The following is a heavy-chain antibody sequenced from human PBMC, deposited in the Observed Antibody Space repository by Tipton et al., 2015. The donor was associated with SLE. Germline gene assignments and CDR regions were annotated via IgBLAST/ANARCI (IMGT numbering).Heavy chain of an antibody. CDR3: ARGGGGYQLLSGYYYYMDV. D-gene: IGHD2-2*01. CDR1: GFTLNNDW. V-gene: IGHV3-74*01. Sequence: SLRLSCAASGFTLNNDWMHWVRQAPGKGLVWVSRINPDGRTITYADPVKGRFTISRDSSENTLYLQLNSLRPEDTAVYYCARGGGGYQLLSGYYYYMDVWGKGTTVTVSS. CDR2: INPDGRTI. J-gene: IGHJ6*03.